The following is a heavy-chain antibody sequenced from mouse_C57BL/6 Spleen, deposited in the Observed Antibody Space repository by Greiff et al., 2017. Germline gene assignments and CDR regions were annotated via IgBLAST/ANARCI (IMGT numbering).Heavy chain of an antibody. V-gene: IGHV1-72*01. Sequence: VQLQQPGAELVKPGASVKLSCKASGYTFTSYWMHWVKQRPGRGLEWIGRIDPDSGGTKYNEKFKSKATLTVDKPSSTAYMQLSSLTSEDSAVYYCARVEDDGYLAWFAYWGQGTLVTVSA. D-gene: IGHD2-3*01. CDR2: IDPDSGGT. J-gene: IGHJ3*01. CDR3: ARVEDDGYLAWFAY. CDR1: GYTFTSYW.